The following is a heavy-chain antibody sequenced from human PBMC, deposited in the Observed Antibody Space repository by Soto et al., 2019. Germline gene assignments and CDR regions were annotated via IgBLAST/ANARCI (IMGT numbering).Heavy chain of an antibody. D-gene: IGHD4-17*01. V-gene: IGHV3-30-3*01. CDR3: ARGGYYGGLDY. CDR2: ISYDGNTE. J-gene: IGHJ4*02. Sequence: QVQPVESGGGVVQPGRSLRLSCAASGFTFGRYSMHWVRQAPGKGLEWVAVISYDGNTEYHADSVKGRFTISRDSSKNTVFLPMNSLRVEDTAVYFCARGGYYGGLDYWGQGTLVTVSS. CDR1: GFTFGRYS.